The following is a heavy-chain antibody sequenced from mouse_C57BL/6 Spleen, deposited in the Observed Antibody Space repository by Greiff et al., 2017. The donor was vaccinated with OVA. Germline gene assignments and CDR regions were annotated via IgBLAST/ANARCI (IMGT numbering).Heavy chain of an antibody. CDR3: TRRDIYYYGSSYYFDY. CDR1: GYTFTDYE. J-gene: IGHJ2*01. D-gene: IGHD1-1*01. CDR2: IDPETGGT. Sequence: VQLQQSGAELLRPGASVTLSCKASGYTFTDYEMHWVKQTPVHGLEWIGAIDPETGGTAYNQKFKGKAILTADKSSSTAYMELRSLTSEDSAVYYCTRRDIYYYGSSYYFDYWGQGTTLTVSS. V-gene: IGHV1-15*01.